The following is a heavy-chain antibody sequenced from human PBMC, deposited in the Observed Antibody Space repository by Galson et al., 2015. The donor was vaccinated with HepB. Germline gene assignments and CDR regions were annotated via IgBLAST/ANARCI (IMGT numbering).Heavy chain of an antibody. V-gene: IGHV3-48*02. CDR2: ISSSSSII. D-gene: IGHD3-22*01. CDR1: GFTFSSYS. J-gene: IGHJ4*02. CDR3: ARQERKDYDDSSGPLDY. Sequence: SLRLSCAASGFTFSSYSMNWVRQAPGKGLEWVSYISSSSSIIYYADSVKGRFTISRDNAKNSLYLQMNSLRDEDTAVYYCARQERKDYDDSSGPLDYWGRGTLVTVSS.